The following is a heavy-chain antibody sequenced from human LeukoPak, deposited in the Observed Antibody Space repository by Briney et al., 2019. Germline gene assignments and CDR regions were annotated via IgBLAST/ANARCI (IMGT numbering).Heavy chain of an antibody. Sequence: GSLRLSCAASGFTFSSYGMHWVRQAPGKGLEWVAVIWYDGSNKYYADSVKGRFTISRDNSKNTLYLQMNSLRAEDTAVYYCASQGITVSNFDYWGQGTLVTVSS. V-gene: IGHV3-33*01. CDR1: GFTFSSYG. J-gene: IGHJ4*02. CDR2: IWYDGSNK. CDR3: ASQGITVSNFDY. D-gene: IGHD3-16*01.